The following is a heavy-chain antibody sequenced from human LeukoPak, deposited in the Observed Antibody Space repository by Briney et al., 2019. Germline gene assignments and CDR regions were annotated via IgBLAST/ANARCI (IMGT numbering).Heavy chain of an antibody. CDR2: IYYSGST. D-gene: IGHD5-12*01. V-gene: IGHV4-59*01. CDR3: ARAGVDDVDIVATIGYFDY. CDR1: GGSISSYY. Sequence: SETLSLTCTVSGGSISSYYWSWIRQPPGKGLEWIGYIYYSGSTNYNPSLKSRVTISVDTSKNQFSLKLSSVTAADTAVYYCARAGVDDVDIVATIGYFDYWGQGTLVTVSS. J-gene: IGHJ4*02.